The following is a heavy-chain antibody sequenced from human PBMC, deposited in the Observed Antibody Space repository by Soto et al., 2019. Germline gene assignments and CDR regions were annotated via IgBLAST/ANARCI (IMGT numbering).Heavy chain of an antibody. CDR3: ARSLVRYRWTEFDY. V-gene: IGHV4-59*01. CDR2: IYYSGST. D-gene: IGHD1-26*01. CDR1: GGSISSYY. J-gene: IGHJ4*02. Sequence: SETLSLTCTVSGGSISSYYWSWIRQPPGKGLEWIGYIYYSGSTNYNPSPKSRVTISVDTSKNQFSLKLSSVTAADTAVYYCARSLVRYRWTEFDYWGQGTLVTVSS.